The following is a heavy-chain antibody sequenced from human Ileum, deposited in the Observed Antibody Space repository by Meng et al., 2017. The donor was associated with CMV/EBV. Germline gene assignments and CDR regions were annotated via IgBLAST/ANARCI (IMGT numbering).Heavy chain of an antibody. CDR3: AADITSLGATFDF. Sequence: VAGFTFRDAWWHWVRQAPGKGLVWVAYITGDGSRTAYADSVEGRFSVSRDYAENTLYLQINSLRADDTAVYYCAADITSLGATFDFWGRGALVTVSS. V-gene: IGHV3-74*01. J-gene: IGHJ4*02. D-gene: IGHD1-26*01. CDR1: GFTFRDAW. CDR2: ITGDGSRT.